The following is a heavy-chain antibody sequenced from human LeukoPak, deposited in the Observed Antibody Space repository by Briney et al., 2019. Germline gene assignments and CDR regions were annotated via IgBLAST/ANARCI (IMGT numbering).Heavy chain of an antibody. CDR1: RFTFSSYS. V-gene: IGHV3-48*04. D-gene: IGHD1-26*01. CDR3: ARDNTGSYEY. Sequence: QPGGSLRLSCAASRFTFSSYSMNWVRQAPGKGLEWVSYISSSSSTIYYADSVKGRFTISRDNSKDSLYLQMNSLRTEDTALYYCARDNTGSYEYWGQGTLVTVSP. J-gene: IGHJ4*02. CDR2: ISSSSSTI.